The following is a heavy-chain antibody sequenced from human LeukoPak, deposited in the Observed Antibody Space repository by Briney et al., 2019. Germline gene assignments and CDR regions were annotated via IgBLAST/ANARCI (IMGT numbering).Heavy chain of an antibody. CDR1: GGTFSSYA. J-gene: IGHJ3*02. V-gene: IGHV1-69*04. Sequence: SVKVSCKASGGTFSSYAISWVRQAPGQGLEWMGRIIPILGIANYAQKFQGRVTITADKSTSTAYMELSSLRSEDTAVYYCARYDDYGGNGAVDIWGQGTMVTVSS. D-gene: IGHD4-23*01. CDR3: ARYDDYGGNGAVDI. CDR2: IIPILGIA.